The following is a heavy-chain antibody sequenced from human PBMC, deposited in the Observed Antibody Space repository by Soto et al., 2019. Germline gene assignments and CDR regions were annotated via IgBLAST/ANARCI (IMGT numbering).Heavy chain of an antibody. V-gene: IGHV3-13*01. Sequence: EVQLVESGGGLVQPGGSLRLSCAASGFTFSSYDMHWVRQATGKGLEWVSAIGTAGDTYYPGSVKGRVTISRENSKNTLYLQMNSPRAGDTAVYYRVRGTSSGYYYMDVWGKGTTVTVSS. J-gene: IGHJ6*03. D-gene: IGHD6-19*01. CDR3: VRGTSSGYYYMDV. CDR1: GFTFSSYD. CDR2: IGTAGDT.